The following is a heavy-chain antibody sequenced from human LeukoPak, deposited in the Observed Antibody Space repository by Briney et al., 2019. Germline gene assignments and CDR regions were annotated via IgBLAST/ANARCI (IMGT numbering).Heavy chain of an antibody. J-gene: IGHJ5*02. Sequence: SETLSLTCTVSGGSNYWSWIRQPPGTGLEWIAYIHYSGSPHYNPSLKSRVTLSIDTSENQLSLRLSSVTAADTAVYYCARHSNWNGGVDWFDPWGQGTQVTVSS. D-gene: IGHD1-20*01. V-gene: IGHV4-59*08. CDR3: ARHSNWNGGVDWFDP. CDR1: GGSNY. CDR2: IHYSGSP.